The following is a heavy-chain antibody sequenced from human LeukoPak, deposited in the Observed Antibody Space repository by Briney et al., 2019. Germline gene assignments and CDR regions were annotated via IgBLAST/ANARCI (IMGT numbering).Heavy chain of an antibody. J-gene: IGHJ4*02. CDR3: VRDDRGLAMGSRDH. CDR1: GFMFSDHW. CDR2: VSPDGNER. Sequence: GGSLRLSCVVSGFMFSDHWMIWVRQAPGKGPEWVATVSPDGNERRYGDSVKGRFTISRDNAKNSLFLQMGSLRAEDTAMYYCVRDDRGLAMGSRDHGAQGTQVTVSS. V-gene: IGHV3-7*03. D-gene: IGHD3-10*01.